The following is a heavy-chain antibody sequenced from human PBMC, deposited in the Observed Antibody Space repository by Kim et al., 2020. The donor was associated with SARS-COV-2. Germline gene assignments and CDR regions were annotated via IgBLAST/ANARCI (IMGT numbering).Heavy chain of an antibody. D-gene: IGHD7-27*01. J-gene: IGHJ4*02. Sequence: GSLRLSCAASGFTFNNYAMTWVRQAPGKGLEWVSVICDSGGCTYYADSVKGRFTISRDNSKNTLYLQMNSLRAEDTAVYYCARGSALGYWGQGTLVTVSS. V-gene: IGHV3-23*01. CDR2: ICDSGGCT. CDR3: ARGSALGY. CDR1: GFTFNNYA.